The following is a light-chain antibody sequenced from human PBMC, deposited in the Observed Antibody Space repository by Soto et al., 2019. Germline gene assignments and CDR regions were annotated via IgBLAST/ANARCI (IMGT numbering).Light chain of an antibody. CDR3: CSYTVSGTYV. CDR2: AVS. Sequence: QSVLTQPASVSGSPGQSITISCTGTSSDVGGYNYVSWYQQHPGKAPKLMIYAVSNRPSGVSNRFSGSKSGNTATLTISGLQAEDEADYYCCSYTVSGTYVFETGTKVTVL. V-gene: IGLV2-14*01. J-gene: IGLJ1*01. CDR1: SSDVGGYNY.